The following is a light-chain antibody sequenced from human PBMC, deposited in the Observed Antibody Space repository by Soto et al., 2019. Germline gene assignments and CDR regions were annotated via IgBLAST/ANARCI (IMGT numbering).Light chain of an antibody. CDR2: DAS. CDR3: QQRQYWPPST. Sequence: VATHYPPTLSFSPGERTTLSCRTSQSVSSYLAWYQQEPGQAPRLLIYDASNRATGIPARFTGSGSGTDFNLTISTLEPEDFAVYYCQQRQYWPPSTFGQGTQLEIK. V-gene: IGKV3-11*01. J-gene: IGKJ5*01. CDR1: QSVSSY.